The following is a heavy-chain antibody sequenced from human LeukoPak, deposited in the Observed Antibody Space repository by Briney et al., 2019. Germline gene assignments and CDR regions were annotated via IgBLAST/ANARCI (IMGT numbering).Heavy chain of an antibody. Sequence: GESLKISCKGSRYSFMNYWIGWVRQMPGKGLERMGIIYTGDSDTKYSPSLQGQVTISVDKSISTAYLQWSSLKASDTAMYYCARTNIAARPFDIWGQGTMVTVSS. CDR3: ARTNIAARPFDI. CDR1: RYSFMNYW. J-gene: IGHJ3*02. V-gene: IGHV5-51*01. CDR2: IYTGDSDT. D-gene: IGHD6-6*01.